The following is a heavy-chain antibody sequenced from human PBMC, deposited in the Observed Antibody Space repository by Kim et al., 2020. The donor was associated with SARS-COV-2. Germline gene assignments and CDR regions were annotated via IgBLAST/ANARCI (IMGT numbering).Heavy chain of an antibody. V-gene: IGHV4-4*02. CDR1: GGSISSSNW. D-gene: IGHD1-26*01. CDR2: IYHSGST. J-gene: IGHJ4*02. CDR3: ASTYSGSAGVDY. Sequence: SETLSLTCAVSGGSISSSNWWSWVRQPPGKGLEWIGEIYHSGSTNYNPSLKSRVTISVDKSKNQFSLKLSSVTAADTAVYYCASTYSGSAGVDYWGQGTLVTVSS.